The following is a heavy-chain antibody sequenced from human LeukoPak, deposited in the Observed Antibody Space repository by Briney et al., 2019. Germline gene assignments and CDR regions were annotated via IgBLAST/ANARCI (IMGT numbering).Heavy chain of an antibody. V-gene: IGHV4-59*01. Sequence: SETLSLTCTVSGGFTSSNYWSWIRQPPGKGLEWIGYIYYSGSTDYYPSLKSRVAISVDTSKNQFSLKVSSVSAADTAVYYCASGHYADYYFDYWGQGTLVSASS. J-gene: IGHJ4*02. CDR1: GGFTSSNY. D-gene: IGHD4-17*01. CDR3: ASGHYADYYFDY. CDR2: IYYSGST.